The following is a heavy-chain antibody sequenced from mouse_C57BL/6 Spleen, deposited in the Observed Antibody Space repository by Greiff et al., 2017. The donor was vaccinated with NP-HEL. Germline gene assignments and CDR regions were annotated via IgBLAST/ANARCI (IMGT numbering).Heavy chain of an antibody. CDR3: ASMVTTGPPGDY. D-gene: IGHD2-2*01. CDR2: IDPSDSYT. CDR1: GYTFTSYW. Sequence: QVQLQQPGAELVRPGTSVKLSCKASGYTFTSYWMHWVKQRPGQGLEWIGVIDPSDSYTNYNQKFKGKATLTVDTSSSTAYMQISSLTSEDSAVYYFASMVTTGPPGDYWGQGTTLTVSS. V-gene: IGHV1-59*01. J-gene: IGHJ2*01.